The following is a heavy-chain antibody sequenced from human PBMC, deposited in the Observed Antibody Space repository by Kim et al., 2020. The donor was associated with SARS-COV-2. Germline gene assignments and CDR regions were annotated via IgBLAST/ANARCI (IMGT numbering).Heavy chain of an antibody. CDR3: ARIPNSYGYGAADY. V-gene: IGHV4-39*01. D-gene: IGHD5-18*01. J-gene: IGHJ4*02. Sequence: TPSPNSRLTISVDTSKNPFSQKLSSVTAADTAVYYCARIPNSYGYGAADYWGQGTLVTVSS.